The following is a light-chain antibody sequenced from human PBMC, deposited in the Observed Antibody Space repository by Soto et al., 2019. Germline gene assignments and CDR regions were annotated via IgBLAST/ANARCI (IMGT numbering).Light chain of an antibody. J-gene: IGLJ2*01. CDR1: SSDVGGYNY. CDR3: SSYTSSSTVV. V-gene: IGLV2-14*01. CDR2: EVS. Sequence: QSALTQPGSVSGSPGQSITISCTGTSSDVGGYNYVSWYQQHPGKAPKLMIYEVSNRPSGVPNRFSGSKSGNTASLTISGLQAEDEADYYCSSYTSSSTVVFGGGTKVTVL.